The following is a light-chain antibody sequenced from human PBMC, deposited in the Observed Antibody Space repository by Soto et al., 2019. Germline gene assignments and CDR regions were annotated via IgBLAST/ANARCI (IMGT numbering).Light chain of an antibody. Sequence: EIVLTQSPGTLSLSPGERATLSCRASQSVSSSYLAWCQQKPGQAPRLLIYGASSRATGIPDRFSGSGSGTDFTLTISRLEPEDFAVYYCQQYGITSWTFGQGTKVEIK. J-gene: IGKJ1*01. CDR3: QQYGITSWT. V-gene: IGKV3-20*01. CDR2: GAS. CDR1: QSVSSSY.